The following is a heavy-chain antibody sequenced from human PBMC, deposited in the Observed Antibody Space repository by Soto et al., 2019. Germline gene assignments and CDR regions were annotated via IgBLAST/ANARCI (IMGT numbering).Heavy chain of an antibody. Sequence: QVQLVQSGAEVKKTGASVKVSCKASGYTFTRSGISWVRQAPGQEPEWMGWISGYNGDTNYAQTFQGRVTMTTDTSTSTAYMELRSLRSDDAAVYYCAREGVAPYYYYGMDVWGQWTPVTVSS. V-gene: IGHV1-18*01. CDR3: AREGVAPYYYYGMDV. CDR1: GYTFTRSG. D-gene: IGHD5-12*01. J-gene: IGHJ6*02. CDR2: ISGYNGDT.